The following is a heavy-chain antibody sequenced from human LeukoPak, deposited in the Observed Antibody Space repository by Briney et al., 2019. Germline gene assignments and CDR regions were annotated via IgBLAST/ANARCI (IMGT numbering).Heavy chain of an antibody. CDR1: GGTFSSYA. V-gene: IGHV1-69*06. CDR2: IIPIFGTA. CDR3: ALMDSSSWSYYFDY. D-gene: IGHD6-13*01. J-gene: IGHJ4*02. Sequence: SVKVSCKASGGTFSSYAISWVRQAPGQGLEWMGRIIPIFGTANYAQKFQGRVTMTEDTSTDTAYMELSSLRSEDTAVYYCALMDSSSWSYYFDYWGQGTLVTVSS.